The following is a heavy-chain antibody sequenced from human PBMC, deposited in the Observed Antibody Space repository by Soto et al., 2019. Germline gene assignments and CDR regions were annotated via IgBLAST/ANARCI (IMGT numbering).Heavy chain of an antibody. CDR3: ARPTYYYDSSGPPAY. D-gene: IGHD3-22*01. CDR2: ISSSSSTI. Sequence: PGGSLRLSCAASGFTFSTYSMNWVRQAPGKGLEWVSYISSSSSTIFYTDSVKGRFTVSRDNAKNSLYLQMNSLRAEDTDVYYCARPTYYYDSSGPPAYWGQGTLFTVSS. V-gene: IGHV3-48*01. CDR1: GFTFSTYS. J-gene: IGHJ4*02.